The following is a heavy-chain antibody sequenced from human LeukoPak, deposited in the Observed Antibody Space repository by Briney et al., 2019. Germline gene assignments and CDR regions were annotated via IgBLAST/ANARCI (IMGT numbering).Heavy chain of an antibody. CDR2: IKQDGSEK. J-gene: IGHJ4*02. V-gene: IGHV3-7*01. CDR3: AREWGVQYYDFWSGYSAGGFDY. D-gene: IGHD3-3*01. CDR1: GFTFSSYW. Sequence: GRSLRLSRAASGFTFSSYWMSWVRQAPGKGLEWVANIKQDGSEKYYVDSVKGRFTISRDNAKNSLYLQMNSLRAEDTAVYYCAREWGVQYYDFWSGYSAGGFDYWGQGTLVTVSS.